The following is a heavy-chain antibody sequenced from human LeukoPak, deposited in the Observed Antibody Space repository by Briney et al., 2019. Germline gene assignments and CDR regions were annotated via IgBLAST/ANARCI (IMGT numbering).Heavy chain of an antibody. V-gene: IGHV3-23*01. Sequence: GGSLRLSCAASGFTFSSFAMSWVRQAPGKGLEWVSAIRGSGGSTYYADSVKGRFTISRDNSKTTLYLKMNRLRAEDTAVYYCAKGLGVVPAAMGSFDYWGQGTLVTVSS. CDR3: AKGLGVVPAAMGSFDY. CDR1: GFTFSSFA. CDR2: IRGSGGST. D-gene: IGHD2-2*01. J-gene: IGHJ4*02.